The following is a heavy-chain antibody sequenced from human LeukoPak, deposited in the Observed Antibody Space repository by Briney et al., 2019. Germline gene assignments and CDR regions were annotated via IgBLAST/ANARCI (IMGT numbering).Heavy chain of an antibody. D-gene: IGHD3-10*01. J-gene: IGHJ4*02. CDR3: ARETVRGGDRDY. Sequence: ASETLSLTCAVYGGSFSGYYWSWIRQPPGKGLEWIGEINHSGSTNYNPSLKSRVTISVDTSKSQFSLKLSSVTAADTAVYYCARETVRGGDRDYWGQGTLVTVSS. CDR2: INHSGST. V-gene: IGHV4-34*01. CDR1: GGSFSGYY.